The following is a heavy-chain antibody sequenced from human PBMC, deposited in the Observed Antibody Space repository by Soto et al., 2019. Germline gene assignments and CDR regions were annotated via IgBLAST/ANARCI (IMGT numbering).Heavy chain of an antibody. CDR3: ARKIRMGTFGGVIDYFDY. V-gene: IGHV4-31*03. J-gene: IGHJ4*02. CDR2: IYYSGST. D-gene: IGHD3-16*02. Sequence: PSENLSLTCTVSGGSISSGGYYWSWIRQHPGKGLECIGYIYYSGSTYYNPSLKSRVTISVDTSKDQFSLKLSSVTAADTAVYYCARKIRMGTFGGVIDYFDYWGQGTLVTVSS. CDR1: GGSISSGGYY.